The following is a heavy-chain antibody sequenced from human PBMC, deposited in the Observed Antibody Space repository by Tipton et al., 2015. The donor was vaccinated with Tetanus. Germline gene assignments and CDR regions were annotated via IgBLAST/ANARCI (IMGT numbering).Heavy chain of an antibody. V-gene: IGHV3-53*01. D-gene: IGHD3-10*01. CDR2: IYTGGST. J-gene: IGHJ6*02. CDR3: AGDGEKIMTSDRRQRRATNYYYHYGLDV. CDR1: GFIVSSSY. Sequence: QLVQSGGGLIHPGRSLRLTCGGSGFIVSSSYMHWVRQAPGKGLEWVAVIYTGGSTYYADSVRGRFTISRDNSRDTLFLQMNSLRVDDTAVYYCAGDGEKIMTSDRRQRRATNYYYHYGLDVWGQGTTVTVSS.